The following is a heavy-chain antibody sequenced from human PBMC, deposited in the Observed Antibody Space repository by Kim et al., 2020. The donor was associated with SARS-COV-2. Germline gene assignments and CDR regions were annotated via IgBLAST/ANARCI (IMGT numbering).Heavy chain of an antibody. CDR3: TTDRHFGEAGSYYEPYDY. CDR1: GFTFSNAW. J-gene: IGHJ4*02. D-gene: IGHD3-10*01. V-gene: IGHV3-15*01. CDR2: IKSKTDGGTT. Sequence: GGSLRLSCAASGFTFSNAWMSWVRQAPGKGLEWVGRIKSKTDGGTTDYAAPVKGRFTISRDDSKNTLYLQMNSLKTEDTAVYYCTTDRHFGEAGSYYEPYDYWGQGTLVTVSS.